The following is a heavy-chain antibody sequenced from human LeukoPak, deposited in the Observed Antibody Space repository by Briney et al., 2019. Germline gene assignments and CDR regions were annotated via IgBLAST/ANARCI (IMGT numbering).Heavy chain of an antibody. CDR2: INHSGST. Sequence: SETLSLTCAVYGGSFSGYYRSWIRQPPGKGLEWIGEINHSGSTNYNPSLKSRVTISVDTSKNQFSLKLSSVTAADTAVYYCARDSGSYSDFDYWGQGTLVTVSS. V-gene: IGHV4-34*01. CDR1: GGSFSGYY. D-gene: IGHD1-26*01. J-gene: IGHJ4*02. CDR3: ARDSGSYSDFDY.